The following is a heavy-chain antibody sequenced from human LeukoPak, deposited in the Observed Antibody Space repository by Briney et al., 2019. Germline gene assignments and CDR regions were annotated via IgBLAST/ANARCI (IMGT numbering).Heavy chain of an antibody. D-gene: IGHD3-10*01. CDR1: GFTFNNYA. V-gene: IGHV3-30*02. J-gene: IGHJ6*03. CDR3: AKDSAFYYIDV. CDR2: IRYNGNNQ. Sequence: GGSLRLSCAASGFTFNNYAMHWVRQAPGKGLEWVAFIRYNGNNQYYADSVKGRFTISRDNSKNTLYPQMNSLKGDDTAVYYCAKDSAFYYIDVWGKGTTVTVSS.